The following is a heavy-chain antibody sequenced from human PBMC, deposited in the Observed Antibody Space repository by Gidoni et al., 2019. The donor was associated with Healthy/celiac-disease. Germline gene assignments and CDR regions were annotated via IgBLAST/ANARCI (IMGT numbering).Heavy chain of an antibody. CDR2: IYWNDDK. V-gene: IGHV2-5*01. CDR3: AHSRTNYDFWSGFAFDI. D-gene: IGHD3-3*01. CDR1: GFSLSTSGVG. Sequence: QITLKESGPTLVKPTQTLTLTCTFSGFSLSTSGVGVGWILQPPGKALEWLALIYWNDDKRYSPSLKSRLTITKDTSKNQVVLTMTNMDPVDTATYYCAHSRTNYDFWSGFAFDIWGQGTMVTVSS. J-gene: IGHJ3*02.